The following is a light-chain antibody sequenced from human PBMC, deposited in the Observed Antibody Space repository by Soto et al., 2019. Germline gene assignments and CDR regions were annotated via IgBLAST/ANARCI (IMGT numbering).Light chain of an antibody. Sequence: QPVLTQPASVSGSPGQSITISCTGTSSDVGGYNYVSWYQQHPGKAPKLMIYEVSNRPSGVSNRFSGSKSGNTASLTISGLQAEDEADYYCSSYAGRNNWVFGGGTKLTVL. CDR2: EVS. J-gene: IGLJ3*02. CDR1: SSDVGGYNY. CDR3: SSYAGRNNWV. V-gene: IGLV2-14*01.